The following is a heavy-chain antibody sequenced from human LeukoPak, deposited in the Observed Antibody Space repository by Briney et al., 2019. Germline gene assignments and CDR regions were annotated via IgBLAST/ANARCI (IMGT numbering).Heavy chain of an antibody. J-gene: IGHJ4*02. D-gene: IGHD4-23*01. V-gene: IGHV3-21*01. CDR3: ARDMRTVVTRGFDY. Sequence: TGGSLRLSCAASGFTFSSYSMNWVRQAPGKGLEWVSSISSSSSYIYYADSVKGRFTISRDNAKNSLYLQMNSLRAEDTAVYYCARDMRTVVTRGFDYWGQGTLVTVSS. CDR2: ISSSSSYI. CDR1: GFTFSSYS.